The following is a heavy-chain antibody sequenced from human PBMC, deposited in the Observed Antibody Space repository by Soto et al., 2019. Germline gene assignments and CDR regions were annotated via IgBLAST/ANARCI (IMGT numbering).Heavy chain of an antibody. CDR3: ARGGGGGLFEH. CDR2: ISPKSTYR. J-gene: IGHJ4*02. Sequence: GWSLRLSCATSGFPFSDYYMSWIRQAPGKGLEWLSHISPKSTYRNYADSVKGRFTISRDNTKSSLFLQMNSLGVEDTAVYYCARGGGGGLFEHWGQGVLVTVSS. V-gene: IGHV3-11*06. CDR1: GFPFSDYY. D-gene: IGHD2-21*01.